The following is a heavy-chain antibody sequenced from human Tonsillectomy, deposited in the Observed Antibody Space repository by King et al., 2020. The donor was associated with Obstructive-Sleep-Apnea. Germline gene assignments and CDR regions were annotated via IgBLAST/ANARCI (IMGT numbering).Heavy chain of an antibody. CDR3: ARQDARYYDFWSGYSSPDY. Sequence: QLVQSGAEVKKPGESLKISCKGSGYSFTSYWIGWVRQMPGKGLEWMGIIYPDDSDTRYSPSFQGQVTISADKSIRTAYLQWSGLKASDTAMYYCARQDARYYDFWSGYSSPDYWGQGTLVTVSS. CDR2: IYPDDSDT. V-gene: IGHV5-51*01. CDR1: GYSFTSYW. D-gene: IGHD3-3*01. J-gene: IGHJ4*02.